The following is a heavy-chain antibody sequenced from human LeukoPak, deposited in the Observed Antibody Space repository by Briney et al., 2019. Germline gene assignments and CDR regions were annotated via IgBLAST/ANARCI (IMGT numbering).Heavy chain of an antibody. CDR3: AKDGGYSSSDNYYYYYMDV. CDR2: IRYDGSNK. Sequence: PGGSLRLSCAASGFTFSSYWMSWVRQAPGKGLEWVAFIRYDGSNKYYADSVKGRFTISRDNSKNTLYLQMNSLRAEDTAVYYCAKDGGYSSSDNYYYYYMDVWGKGTTVTVSS. J-gene: IGHJ6*03. CDR1: GFTFSSYW. D-gene: IGHD6-6*01. V-gene: IGHV3-30*02.